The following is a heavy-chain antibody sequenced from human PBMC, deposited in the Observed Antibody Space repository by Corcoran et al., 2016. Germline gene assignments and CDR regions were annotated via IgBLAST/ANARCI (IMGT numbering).Heavy chain of an antibody. CDR1: GFSLTTSGMR. CDR3: ARAPKYTSGWPDDFDI. J-gene: IGHJ3*02. D-gene: IGHD6-19*01. CDR2: IDCDDNK. Sequence: QVTLKESGPALVKPTQTLTLTCTFSGFSLTTSGMRVSWIRPPPGKALEWLARIDCDDNKFYSTSLKTQLTISKDTSKNQVVLTLTNMDPVDTATYYCARAPKYTSGWPDDFDIWGQGAMVTVSS. V-gene: IGHV2-70*04.